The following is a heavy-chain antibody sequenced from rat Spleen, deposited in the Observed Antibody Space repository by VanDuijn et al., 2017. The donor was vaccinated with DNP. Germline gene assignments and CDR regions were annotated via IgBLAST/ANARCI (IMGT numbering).Heavy chain of an antibody. CDR3: AIQLGVFDY. CDR2: VTNAGST. Sequence: EVLLQESGPGLVKPSQSLSLTCSVSGFSITNNFKWSWIRKFPGNKLEWMGHVTNAGSTHYNPSLRSRISITTDTSKNQFFLQVNSVDTEDTATYYCAIQLGVFDYWDQGVMVTVSS. D-gene: IGHD5-1*01. CDR1: GFSITNNFK. J-gene: IGHJ2*01. V-gene: IGHV3-3*01.